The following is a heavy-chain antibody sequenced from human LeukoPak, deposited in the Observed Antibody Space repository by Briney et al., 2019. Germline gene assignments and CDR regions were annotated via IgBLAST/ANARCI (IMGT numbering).Heavy chain of an antibody. CDR3: ARYSYYDSSGPYDAFDI. D-gene: IGHD3-22*01. V-gene: IGHV1-18*01. Sequence: ASVKVSCKASGYTFTTSGISWVRQAPGQGLEWMGWISAYNGNTNYVQKVQGRVTMTTDTSTNTAYMELRSLRSDDTAVHYCARYSYYDSSGPYDAFDIWGQGTMVTVSS. CDR2: ISAYNGNT. CDR1: GYTFTTSG. J-gene: IGHJ3*02.